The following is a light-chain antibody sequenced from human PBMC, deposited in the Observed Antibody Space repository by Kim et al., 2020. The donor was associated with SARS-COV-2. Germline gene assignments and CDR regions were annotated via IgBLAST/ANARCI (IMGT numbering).Light chain of an antibody. CDR1: KLGDKY. CDR3: QAWDSSTAV. Sequence: SGSPGQTASITCAGDKLGDKYACWYQQKPGQSPVLVIYQDSKRPSGIPERFSGSNSGNTATLTISGTQAMEEADYYCQAWDSSTAVFGGGTQLTVL. CDR2: QDS. J-gene: IGLJ3*02. V-gene: IGLV3-1*01.